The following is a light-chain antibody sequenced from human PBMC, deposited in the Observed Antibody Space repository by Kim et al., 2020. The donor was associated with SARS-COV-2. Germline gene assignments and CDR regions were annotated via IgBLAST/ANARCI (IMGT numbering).Light chain of an antibody. J-gene: IGLJ3*02. CDR1: NSDVGTYNL. V-gene: IGLV2-23*02. CDR3: SSYAGSGLWM. Sequence: QSALTQPASVSGSPGQSITISCTGTNSDVGTYNLVSWYQQHPGKAPKLMIYEVNNRPSGVPDRFSGSKSGNTASLTISGLQAEDEADYYCSSYAGSGLWMFGGGTKVTVL. CDR2: EVN.